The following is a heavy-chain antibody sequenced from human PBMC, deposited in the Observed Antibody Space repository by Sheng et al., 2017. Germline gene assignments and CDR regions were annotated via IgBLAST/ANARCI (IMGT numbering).Heavy chain of an antibody. V-gene: IGHV3-48*03. Sequence: EVQLVESGGGLVQPGGSLRLSCAASGFTFSNYEMNWVRQAPGKGLEWVSYISDTGSSIYYADSVRGRFTASRDDARNSLFLQMNNLRAEDTALYYCAREEIGFGGDGLIFWGQGTMVTVSS. CDR2: ISDTGSSI. D-gene: IGHD2-21*01. CDR3: AREEIGFGGDGLIF. J-gene: IGHJ3*01. CDR1: GFTFSNYE.